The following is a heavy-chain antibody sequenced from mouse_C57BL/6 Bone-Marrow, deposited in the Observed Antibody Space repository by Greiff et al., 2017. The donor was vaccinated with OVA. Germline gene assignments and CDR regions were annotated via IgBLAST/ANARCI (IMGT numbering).Heavy chain of an antibody. CDR2: IDPSDSET. D-gene: IGHD1-1*01. Sequence: QVQLQQSGAELVRPGSSVKLSCKASGYTFTSYWMHWVKQRPIQGLEWIGNIDPSDSETHYNQKFKDKATLTVDKSSSTAYMQLSSLTSEDSAVYYCAVYYYGSYYFDYWGQGTTLTVSS. J-gene: IGHJ2*01. CDR3: AVYYYGSYYFDY. V-gene: IGHV1-52*01. CDR1: GYTFTSYW.